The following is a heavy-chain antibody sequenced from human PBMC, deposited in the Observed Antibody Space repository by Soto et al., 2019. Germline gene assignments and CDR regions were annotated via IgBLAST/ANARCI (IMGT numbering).Heavy chain of an antibody. CDR3: VREGRGSFDF. CDR1: GYTFNSHG. J-gene: IGHJ3*01. V-gene: IGHV1-18*04. Sequence: SVKVSCKASGYTFNSHGITWVRQAPGHGLEWMGWISTYNGNTNYAQKLQGRVSMTTDTSTSTAYMDLRSLRSDDTAIYYCVREGRGSFDFWGRGTMVTVSS. CDR2: ISTYNGNT. D-gene: IGHD5-12*01.